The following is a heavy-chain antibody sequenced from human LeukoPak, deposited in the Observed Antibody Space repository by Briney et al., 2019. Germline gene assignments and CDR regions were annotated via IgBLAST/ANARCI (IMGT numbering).Heavy chain of an antibody. V-gene: IGHV4-38-2*02. CDR1: GYSISSGYY. J-gene: IGHJ4*02. D-gene: IGHD6-19*01. CDR2: IYHSGST. Sequence: PSETLSLTCTVSGYSISSGYYWGWIRQPPGKGLEWIGSIYHSGSTYYNPSLKSRVTISVDTSKNQFSLKLSSVTAADTAVYYCATGGSVAGRPHDYWGQGTLVTVSS. CDR3: ATGGSVAGRPHDY.